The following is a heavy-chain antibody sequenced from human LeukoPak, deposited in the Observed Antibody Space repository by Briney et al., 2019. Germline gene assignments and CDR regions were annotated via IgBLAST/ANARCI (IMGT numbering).Heavy chain of an antibody. CDR1: GGSISSYY. J-gene: IGHJ4*02. V-gene: IGHV4-59*01. CDR2: IYYSGST. CDR3: ARGQYRDGYNLGY. D-gene: IGHD5-24*01. Sequence: SETLSLTCTVSGGSISSYYWSWIRQPPGKGLEWIGYIYYSGSTNYNPSLKSRVTISVDTSKNQLSLKLSSVTAADTAVYYCARGQYRDGYNLGYWGQGTLVTVSS.